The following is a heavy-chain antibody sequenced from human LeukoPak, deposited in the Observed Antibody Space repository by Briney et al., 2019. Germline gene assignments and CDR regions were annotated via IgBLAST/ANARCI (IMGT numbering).Heavy chain of an antibody. CDR1: GGPISSYY. CDR3: ASSPDFDY. V-gene: IGHV4-59*08. Sequence: SETLSLTCTVSGGPISSYYWSWIRQPPGKRLEWIGYIYYSGSTNYNPSLKSRVTISVDTSKNQFSLKLSSVTAADTAVYYCASSPDFDYWGQGTLVTVSS. J-gene: IGHJ4*02. CDR2: IYYSGST.